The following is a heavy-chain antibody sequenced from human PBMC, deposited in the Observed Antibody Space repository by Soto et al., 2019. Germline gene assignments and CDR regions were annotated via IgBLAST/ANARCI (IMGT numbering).Heavy chain of an antibody. D-gene: IGHD5-18*01. J-gene: IGHJ4*02. V-gene: IGHV1-69*13. Sequence: SVKVSCKASGGTFSSYAISWVRQAPGQGLEWMGGIIPIFGTANYAQKFQGRVTITADESTSTAYMELSSLRSEDTAVYYCAGSYSWGYYFDYWGQGTLVTVSS. CDR2: IIPIFGTA. CDR3: AGSYSWGYYFDY. CDR1: GGTFSSYA.